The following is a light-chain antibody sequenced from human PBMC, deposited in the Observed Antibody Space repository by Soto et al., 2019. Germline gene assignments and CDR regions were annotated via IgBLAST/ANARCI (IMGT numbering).Light chain of an antibody. CDR3: QQYNNWPPIT. CDR2: AAS. CDR1: QSVSSSH. Sequence: EIVLTQSPGTLSLSPGERATLSCRASQSVSSSHLAWYQHKPGQAPRLLIYAASSRATGSPDRFSGSGSGTEFTLTISSLQSEDFAVYYCQQYNNWPPITFGQGTRLEI. J-gene: IGKJ5*01. V-gene: IGKV3D-15*01.